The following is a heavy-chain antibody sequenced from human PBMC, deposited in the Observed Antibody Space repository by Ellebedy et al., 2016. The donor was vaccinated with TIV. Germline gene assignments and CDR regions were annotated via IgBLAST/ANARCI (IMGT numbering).Heavy chain of an antibody. V-gene: IGHV3-23*01. CDR1: GFTFSTYA. Sequence: GESLKISXAASGFTFSTYAMAWVRQAPGKGLEWVSTFSRSGATVYADSVKGRFTISRDNAKNSLYLEMNNLRVEDTGLYYCAMETSGWPDHWGQGTLVTVSS. J-gene: IGHJ4*02. CDR3: AMETSGWPDH. CDR2: FSRSGAT. D-gene: IGHD6-19*01.